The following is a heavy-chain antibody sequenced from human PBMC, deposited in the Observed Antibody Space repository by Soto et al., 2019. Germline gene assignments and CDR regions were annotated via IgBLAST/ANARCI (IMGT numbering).Heavy chain of an antibody. V-gene: IGHV3-33*01. J-gene: IGHJ2*01. CDR2: IWNDGSQK. Sequence: VQLVESGGGVVQPGRSLTLSCEASGFVYSHYAMHWVRQAPGKGPERVSLIWNDGSQKYYVDSVKGRFTISRDNSKNTLNLQMNSLRGDDTAMYFCVRGIPSQYSSTWLYWHFDLWGPGTLVTVSS. D-gene: IGHD2-2*01. CDR3: VRGIPSQYSSTWLYWHFDL. CDR1: GFVYSHYA.